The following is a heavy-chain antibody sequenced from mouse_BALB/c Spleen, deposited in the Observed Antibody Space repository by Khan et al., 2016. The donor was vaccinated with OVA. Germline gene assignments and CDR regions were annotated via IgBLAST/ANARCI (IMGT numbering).Heavy chain of an antibody. V-gene: IGHV1-31*01. CDR1: GYSFTGYY. CDR3: ARSYGSSFYWYFDV. D-gene: IGHD1-1*01. Sequence: VQLQQSGPELVKPGASVKISCKASGYSFTGYYMHWVKQSHAKSLEWIGRINPYNGATSYNQNFKDKASLTVDKSSNTAYMELHRLTSEDSAVYYGARSYGSSFYWYFDVWGAGTTFTVSS. J-gene: IGHJ1*01. CDR2: INPYNGAT.